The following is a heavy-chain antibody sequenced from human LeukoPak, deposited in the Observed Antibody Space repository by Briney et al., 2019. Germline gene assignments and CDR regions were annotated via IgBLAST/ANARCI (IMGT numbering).Heavy chain of an antibody. Sequence: PSETLSLTCTVSGGSISGYYWSWIRQPPGQGLEWIGYIYYSGSTNYNPSLKSRVTISVDTSNNQFSLKLSSVTAADTAVYYCARHSCSPTICYPYFDYWGQGALVTVSS. CDR3: ARHSCSPTICYPYFDY. V-gene: IGHV4-59*08. J-gene: IGHJ4*02. D-gene: IGHD2-2*01. CDR2: IYYSGST. CDR1: GGSISGYY.